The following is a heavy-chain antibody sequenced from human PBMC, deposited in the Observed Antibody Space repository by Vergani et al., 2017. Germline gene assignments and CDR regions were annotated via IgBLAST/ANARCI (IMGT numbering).Heavy chain of an antibody. Sequence: QVQLVQSGAEVKKPGASVKVSCKASGYTFTSYAMHWVRQAPGQRLEWMGWINAGNGNTKYSQKFQGRVTITRDTSASTAYMELSSLRSEDTAVYYCASGVRGSGSYYKGHPYYYMDVWGKGTTVTVSS. CDR2: INAGNGNT. J-gene: IGHJ6*03. CDR3: ASGVRGSGSYYKGHPYYYMDV. CDR1: GYTFTSYA. D-gene: IGHD3-10*01. V-gene: IGHV1-3*01.